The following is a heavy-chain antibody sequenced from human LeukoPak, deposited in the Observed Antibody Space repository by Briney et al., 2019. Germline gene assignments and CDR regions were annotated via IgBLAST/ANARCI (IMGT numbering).Heavy chain of an antibody. D-gene: IGHD3-9*01. Sequence: GGSLRLSXAASGFTVSSNYMSWVRKAPGKGLEWVSVIYSDGSAYYADSVKGRFTISRDNSKNMLYLQMNSLRAEDTAVYYCAREATFEGLVDYWGQGTLVTVSS. J-gene: IGHJ4*02. CDR3: AREATFEGLVDY. V-gene: IGHV3-53*01. CDR2: IYSDGSA. CDR1: GFTVSSNY.